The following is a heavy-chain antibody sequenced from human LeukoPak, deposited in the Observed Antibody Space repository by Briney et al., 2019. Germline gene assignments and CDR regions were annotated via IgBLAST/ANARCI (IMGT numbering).Heavy chain of an antibody. J-gene: IGHJ4*02. CDR2: IYYSGST. CDR3: ARDSGRVAGG. Sequence: SETLSLTCTVSGYSISSGYYWGWIRQPPGKGLEWIVSIYYSGSTYYNPSLKSRVTISVDTSKNQFSLKLSSVTAADTAVYYCARDSGRVAGGWGQGTLVTVSS. V-gene: IGHV4-38-2*02. D-gene: IGHD3-3*01. CDR1: GYSISSGYY.